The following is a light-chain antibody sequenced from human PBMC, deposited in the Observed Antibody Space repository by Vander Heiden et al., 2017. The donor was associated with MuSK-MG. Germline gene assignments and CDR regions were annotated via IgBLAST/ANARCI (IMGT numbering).Light chain of an antibody. V-gene: IGKV3-20*01. J-gene: IGKJ3*01. CDR2: GAS. Sequence: SCSASQSVSSSYLAWYQQKPGQAPRLLIYGASSSATGIPDRFSGSGSGTDFTLTISRLEPEDFAVYYCQQYGSSPFTFGPGTKVDIK. CDR3: QQYGSSPFT. CDR1: QSVSSSY.